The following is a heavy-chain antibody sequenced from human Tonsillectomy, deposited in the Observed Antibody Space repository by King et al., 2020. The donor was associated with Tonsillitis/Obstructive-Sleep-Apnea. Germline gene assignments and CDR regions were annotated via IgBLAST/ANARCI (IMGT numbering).Heavy chain of an antibody. D-gene: IGHD3-3*01. Sequence: VQLVESGAEVKKPGESLKISCQGSGYNFPNYWIGWVRQKPGKGLEWMGFIYPGDSETRYSPSFQGQVTISADKSISTAYLQWNSLKASDTAMYNYARAYYDFWSGYVNAFDIWGQGTMVTVSS. CDR2: IYPGDSET. CDR1: GYNFPNYW. CDR3: ARAYYDFWSGYVNAFDI. V-gene: IGHV5-51*01. J-gene: IGHJ3*02.